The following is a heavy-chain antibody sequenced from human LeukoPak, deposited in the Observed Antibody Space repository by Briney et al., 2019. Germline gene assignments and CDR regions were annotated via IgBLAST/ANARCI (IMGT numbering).Heavy chain of an antibody. V-gene: IGHV3-30*18. J-gene: IGHJ4*02. D-gene: IGHD3-22*01. CDR3: AKDLGDSSGYYPYADY. CDR2: ISYDGSNK. CDR1: GFIFTSYS. Sequence: PGGSLRLSCAASGFIFTSYSMNWVRQAPGKGLEWVAVISYDGSNKYYADSVKGRFTISRDNSKNTLYLQMNSLRAEDTAVYYCAKDLGDSSGYYPYADYWGQGTLVTVSS.